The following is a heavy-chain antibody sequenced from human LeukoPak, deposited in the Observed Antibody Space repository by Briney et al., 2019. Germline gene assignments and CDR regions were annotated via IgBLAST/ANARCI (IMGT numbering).Heavy chain of an antibody. CDR3: ARQYGDNSGSLDH. D-gene: IGHD4-23*01. J-gene: IGHJ4*02. Sequence: ASVKVSCKASGYTFFTYGVTWVRQAPGQRLEWMGWISTYNGNTIAQKFQGKVTLTTDTSTSTAYMELRSLRSDDTAVYYCARQYGDNSGSLDHWGQGTLVTVSS. CDR2: ISTYNGNT. CDR1: GYTFFTYG. V-gene: IGHV1-18*01.